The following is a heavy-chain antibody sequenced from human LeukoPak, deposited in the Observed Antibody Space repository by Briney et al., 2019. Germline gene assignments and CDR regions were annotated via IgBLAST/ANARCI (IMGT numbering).Heavy chain of an antibody. CDR2: IYSGGST. CDR3: ARISYGGQFDY. V-gene: IGHV3-66*01. Sequence: GGSLRLSCAASGFTVSSNYMSCVRQAPGKGLEWVSVIYSGGSTYYADSVKGRFTISRDNSKNTLYLQMNSLRAEDTAVYYCARISYGGQFDYWGQGTLVTVSS. CDR1: GFTVSSNY. J-gene: IGHJ4*02. D-gene: IGHD4-23*01.